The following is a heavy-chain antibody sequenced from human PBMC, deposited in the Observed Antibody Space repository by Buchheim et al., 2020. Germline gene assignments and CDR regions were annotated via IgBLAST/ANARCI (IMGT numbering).Heavy chain of an antibody. V-gene: IGHV4-39*01. D-gene: IGHD3-22*01. CDR3: ARHKYYYYDRSGYYYGGSYWYFDL. Sequence: QLQLQESGPGLVKPSETLSLTCTVSGGSISSSTYYWGWIRQPPGKGLEWIGGIYYSGSTYYNPSLKSRVTISVDTSKNQFSLKLSSVTAADTAVYYCARHKYYYYDRSGYYYGGSYWYFDLWGRGTL. CDR1: GGSISSSTYY. J-gene: IGHJ2*01. CDR2: IYYSGST.